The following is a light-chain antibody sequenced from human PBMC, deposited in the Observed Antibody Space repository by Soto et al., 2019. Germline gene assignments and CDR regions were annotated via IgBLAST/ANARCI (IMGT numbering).Light chain of an antibody. CDR2: WAS. Sequence: DIVMTQSPDSLAVSLGERATINCKSSQSVLYSSNNKNYLAWYQQKPGQPPKLLIYWASTRESGVPDRCSGSGSGNDFTLTISSLQAEDVAVYYCQQYYSTPPTFGQGTKVEIK. J-gene: IGKJ1*01. CDR3: QQYYSTPPT. CDR1: QSVLYSSNNKNY. V-gene: IGKV4-1*01.